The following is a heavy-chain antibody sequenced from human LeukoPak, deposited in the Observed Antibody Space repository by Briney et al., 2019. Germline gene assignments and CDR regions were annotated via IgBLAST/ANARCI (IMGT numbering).Heavy chain of an antibody. Sequence: SETLSLTCTVSGGSISSGGYYWSWIRQHPGKGLEWIGYIYYSGSTYYNPSLKSRVTISVDTSKNQFALKLSSVTAADTAVHYCARRSYSSSFWSDPWGHGTPVTVSP. CDR2: IYYSGST. CDR1: GGSISSGGYY. V-gene: IGHV4-31*03. J-gene: IGHJ5*02. CDR3: ARRSYSSSFWSDP. D-gene: IGHD6-6*01.